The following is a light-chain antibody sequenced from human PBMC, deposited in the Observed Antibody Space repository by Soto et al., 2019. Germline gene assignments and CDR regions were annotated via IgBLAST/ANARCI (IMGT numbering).Light chain of an antibody. CDR2: DVN. Sequence: QSVLTQPAFVSGSPGQSITISCTGTSGYVGTYNFVSWYQQHPGKAPKLIIYDVNSRPSGVSNRFSASKSGNTASQTISGFQAEDEADYYCCSYTTTSTYVFGTGTKVTVL. J-gene: IGLJ1*01. CDR3: CSYTTTSTYV. V-gene: IGLV2-14*03. CDR1: SGYVGTYNF.